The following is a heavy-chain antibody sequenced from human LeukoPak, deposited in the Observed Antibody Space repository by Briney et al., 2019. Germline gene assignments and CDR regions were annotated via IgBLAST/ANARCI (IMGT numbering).Heavy chain of an antibody. D-gene: IGHD2-21*02. CDR1: GFTFSSYA. J-gene: IGHJ4*02. V-gene: IGHV3-30-3*01. CDR3: ARVPVLCGGDCPFDY. Sequence: GGSLRLSCAASGFTFSSYAMHWVRQAPGKGLEWVAVISYDGSNKYYADSVKGRFTISRDNSKNTLYLQMNSLRAEDTAVYYCARVPVLCGGDCPFDYWGQGTLVTVSS. CDR2: ISYDGSNK.